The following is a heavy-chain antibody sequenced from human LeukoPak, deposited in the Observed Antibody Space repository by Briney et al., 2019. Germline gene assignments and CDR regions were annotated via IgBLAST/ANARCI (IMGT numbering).Heavy chain of an antibody. CDR1: GYTFTSYD. D-gene: IGHD3-10*01. Sequence: GASVKVSCKASGYTFTSYDINWVRQATGQGREWMGWMNPNSGNTGYAQKFQGRVTMTRNTSISTAYMELSSLRSEDTAGYYCAYDGSGSDDAFDIWGQGTMVTVSS. J-gene: IGHJ3*02. V-gene: IGHV1-8*01. CDR3: AYDGSGSDDAFDI. CDR2: MNPNSGNT.